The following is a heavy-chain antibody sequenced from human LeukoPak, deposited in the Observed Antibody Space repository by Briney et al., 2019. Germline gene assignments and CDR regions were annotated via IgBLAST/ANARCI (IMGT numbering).Heavy chain of an antibody. Sequence: ASVKVSCKASGYTFTSYGISWVRQAPGQGLEWMGRIIPILGIANYAQKFQGRVAITADKSTSTAYMELSSLRSEDTAVYYCARQRVVRGVRYFDYWGQGTLVTVSS. J-gene: IGHJ4*02. CDR3: ARQRVVRGVRYFDY. D-gene: IGHD3-10*01. CDR1: GYTFTSYG. V-gene: IGHV1-69*04. CDR2: IIPILGIA.